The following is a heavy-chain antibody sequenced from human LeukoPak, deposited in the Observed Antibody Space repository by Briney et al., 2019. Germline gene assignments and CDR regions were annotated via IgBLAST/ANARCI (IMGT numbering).Heavy chain of an antibody. J-gene: IGHJ3*02. Sequence: GASVKVSCKASGGTFSCYAISWVRQAPGQGLEWMGGIIPIFGTANYAQKFQGRVTITADESTSTAYMELSSLRSEDTAVYYCARERGSDAFDIWGQGTMVTVSS. CDR3: ARERGSDAFDI. CDR1: GGTFSCYA. CDR2: IIPIFGTA. V-gene: IGHV1-69*13.